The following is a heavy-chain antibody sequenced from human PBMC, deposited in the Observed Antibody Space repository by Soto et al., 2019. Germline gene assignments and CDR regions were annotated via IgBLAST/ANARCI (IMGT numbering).Heavy chain of an antibody. CDR2: INPNSGGT. D-gene: IGHD6-13*01. CDR3: NAAFIAAAGTVWFDP. CDR1: GYTFTGYY. J-gene: IGHJ5*02. Sequence: QVQLVQSGAEVKKPGASVKVSCKASGYTFTGYYMHWVRQAPGQGLEWMGWINPNSGGTNYAQKFQGRVTMTRDTSISTAYMELSRLRSDDTAVYYCNAAFIAAAGTVWFDPWGQGTLVTVSS. V-gene: IGHV1-2*02.